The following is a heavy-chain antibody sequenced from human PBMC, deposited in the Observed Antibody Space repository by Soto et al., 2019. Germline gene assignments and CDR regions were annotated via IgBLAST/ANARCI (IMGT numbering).Heavy chain of an antibody. Sequence: QVQLVQSAAEVKKPGSSVKVSCKSSGGTFSNDIITWVRQAPGQGLEWTGRTVLVLNIANYEQKFQGRVTITADKSTGKSYTELTSLRSDVTAVYYCVQYCSMGSTYSGYEGIDYWGQGTLVTVSS. CDR1: GGTFSNDI. J-gene: IGHJ4*02. CDR3: VQYCSMGSTYSGYEGIDY. CDR2: TVLVLNIA. D-gene: IGHD5-12*01. V-gene: IGHV1-69*02.